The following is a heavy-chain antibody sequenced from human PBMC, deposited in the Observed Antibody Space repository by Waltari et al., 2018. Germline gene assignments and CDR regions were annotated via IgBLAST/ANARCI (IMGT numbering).Heavy chain of an antibody. J-gene: IGHJ3*02. CDR1: GFSFGTYG. V-gene: IGHV3-33*01. CDR2: IWFDGSKK. D-gene: IGHD6-6*01. Sequence: QVQLVESGGEVVQPGRSLRLSCAASGFSFGTYGMHWVRQAPGKGLEWVELIWFDGSKKYYADSVKGRFTISRDNSKNTLYLQMSSLRVEDTALYYCARVIRGSSDAFDIWGQGTVVTVSS. CDR3: ARVIRGSSDAFDI.